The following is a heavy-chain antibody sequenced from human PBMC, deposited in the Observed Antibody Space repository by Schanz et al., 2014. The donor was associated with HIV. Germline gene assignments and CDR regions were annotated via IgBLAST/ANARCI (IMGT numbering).Heavy chain of an antibody. CDR1: GFTFRTFS. Sequence: VQLVESGGGLVQPGGTLSLSCATSGFTFRTFSMDWVRQAPGRGLEWLAYISPGGDTIYYAESVQGRFTISRDYAKSSLYLQMNSLRDDDTAVYYCARGWRENSFDYWGQGTLVTVSS. CDR3: ARGWRENSFDY. V-gene: IGHV3-48*02. D-gene: IGHD4-4*01. J-gene: IGHJ4*02. CDR2: ISPGGDTI.